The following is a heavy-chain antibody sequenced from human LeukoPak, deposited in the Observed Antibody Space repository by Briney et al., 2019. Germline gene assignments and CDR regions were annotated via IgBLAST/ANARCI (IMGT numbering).Heavy chain of an antibody. Sequence: GGSLRLSCAPSGFSLSRNGMHWVRQAPGQGLEWVAFILSDGSYEYYADSVKGRFTISRDTSRNTLFLQMNSLRTEDTAVYYCARVGRAIAAAGFGAFDIWGQGTMVTVSS. D-gene: IGHD6-13*01. CDR3: ARVGRAIAAAGFGAFDI. CDR2: ILSDGSYE. CDR1: GFSLSRNG. J-gene: IGHJ3*02. V-gene: IGHV3-30*02.